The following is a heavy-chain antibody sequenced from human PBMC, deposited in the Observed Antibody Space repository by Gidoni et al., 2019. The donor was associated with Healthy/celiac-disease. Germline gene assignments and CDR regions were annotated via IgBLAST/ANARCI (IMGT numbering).Heavy chain of an antibody. CDR3: ASDAYSYSIVGATGDY. V-gene: IGHV1-2*02. CDR1: GYTFTCYY. D-gene: IGHD1-26*01. CDR2: INPNSGGT. J-gene: IGHJ4*02. Sequence: QAQLVQSGAEVKKPGASVKVSCKASGYTFTCYYMHWVRQAPGQGLEWMGWINPNSGGTNDAQKFQGRVTMTRDTSISTAYMELSRLRSDDTAVYYCASDAYSYSIVGATGDYWGQGTLVTVSS.